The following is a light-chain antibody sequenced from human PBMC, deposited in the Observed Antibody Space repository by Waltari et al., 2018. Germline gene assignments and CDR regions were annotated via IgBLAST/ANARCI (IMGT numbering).Light chain of an antibody. CDR1: GYNIGNNY. Sequence: QSVLTQPPSVSAAPGQKVTISCSGSGYNIGNNYVSWYQQLPGTAPKLLIYELNKRPSGIPDRFSASKSSTSATLCITGLQTVDEADYYCATWDSSLSGVFGGGTKLTVL. CDR3: ATWDSSLSGV. CDR2: ELN. V-gene: IGLV1-51*02. J-gene: IGLJ3*02.